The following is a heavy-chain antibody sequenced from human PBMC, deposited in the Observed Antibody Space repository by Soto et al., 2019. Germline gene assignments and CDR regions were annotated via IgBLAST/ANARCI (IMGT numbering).Heavy chain of an antibody. Sequence: GGSLRLSCAASGFTFSSYAMSWVRQAPGKGLEWVSAISGSGGSTYYADSVKGRFTISRDNSKNTLYMQMNSLRAEDTAVYYCAKDSRGRGADNWFDPWGQGTLVTVSS. J-gene: IGHJ5*02. CDR2: ISGSGGST. CDR3: AKDSRGRGADNWFDP. CDR1: GFTFSSYA. V-gene: IGHV3-23*01. D-gene: IGHD6-19*01.